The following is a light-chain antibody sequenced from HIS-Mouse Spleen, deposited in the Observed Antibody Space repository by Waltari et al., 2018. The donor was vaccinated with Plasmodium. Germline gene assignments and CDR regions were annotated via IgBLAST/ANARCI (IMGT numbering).Light chain of an antibody. CDR3: QQRSNWPSLT. J-gene: IGKJ4*01. V-gene: IGKV3-11*01. CDR2: DAS. CDR1: QSVSSY. Sequence: EIVLTQSPATLSLSPGESATLSCRASQSVSSYVAWYHQKPGQAPRLLLYDASNRAAGIPARFSGSGSGTDFTLTISSLEPEDFAVYYCQQRSNWPSLTFGGGTKVEIK.